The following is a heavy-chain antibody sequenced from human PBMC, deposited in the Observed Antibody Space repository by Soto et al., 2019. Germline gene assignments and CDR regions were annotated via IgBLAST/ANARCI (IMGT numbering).Heavy chain of an antibody. CDR2: ITSGGSFI. Sequence: GSLRPSCSASGFSFSSYSMNWVRQAPGKGLEWVSSITSGGSFIHYADSVKGRFTISRDNAEKSLFLQMNSLRHEDTAVYYCERDPDYDILTGSGRSDFDSWGQGTLVTVYS. V-gene: IGHV3-21*01. J-gene: IGHJ4*02. D-gene: IGHD3-9*01. CDR3: ERDPDYDILTGSGRSDFDS. CDR1: GFSFSSYS.